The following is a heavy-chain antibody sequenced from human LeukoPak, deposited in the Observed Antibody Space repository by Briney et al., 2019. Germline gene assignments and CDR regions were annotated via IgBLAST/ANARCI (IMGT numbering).Heavy chain of an antibody. D-gene: IGHD6-19*01. CDR3: AKQGGGSGWYLSY. J-gene: IGHJ4*02. V-gene: IGHV3-30*18. Sequence: PGGSLRLSCAASRFTFSSFGMHWVRQAPGKGLEWVAVISCDGRNKYYADSVKGRFTISRDNSKNTLYLQMNSLRAEDTAVYYCAKQGGGSGWYLSYWGQGTLVTVSS. CDR1: RFTFSSFG. CDR2: ISCDGRNK.